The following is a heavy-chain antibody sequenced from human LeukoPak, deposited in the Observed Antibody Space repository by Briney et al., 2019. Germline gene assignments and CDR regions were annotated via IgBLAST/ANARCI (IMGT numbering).Heavy chain of an antibody. Sequence: ASVKVSCKVSGYSLNELSIHWVRQAPGQGLEWMGWINPNTGATHSAQKFQGRITMTRDTSISTAYMDLSRLRSDDTAVYYCARDRVGSGWPRPYYFEVWGQGTLVTVSS. V-gene: IGHV1-2*02. D-gene: IGHD6-19*01. CDR1: GYSLNELS. CDR2: INPNTGAT. J-gene: IGHJ4*02. CDR3: ARDRVGSGWPRPYYFEV.